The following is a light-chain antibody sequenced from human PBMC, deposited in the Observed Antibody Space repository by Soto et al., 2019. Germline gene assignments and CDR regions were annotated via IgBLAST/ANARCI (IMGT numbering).Light chain of an antibody. CDR2: SNN. CDR1: SSNIGSNT. CDR3: AAWDDSLNGVV. V-gene: IGLV1-44*01. Sequence: QSVLTQPPSASGTPGPRVTISCSGSSSNIGSNTVNLYQQLPGTAPKLLIYSNNQRPSGVPDRVSGSKSGTSASLAISGLQSEDEADYYCAAWDDSLNGVVFGGGTKVTVL. J-gene: IGLJ2*01.